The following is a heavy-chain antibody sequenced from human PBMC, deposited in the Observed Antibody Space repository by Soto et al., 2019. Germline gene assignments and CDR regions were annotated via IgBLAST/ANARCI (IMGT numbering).Heavy chain of an antibody. Sequence: QVQLVQSGAEVKKPGASVKVSCKASGYTFTSYGISWVRQAPGQGLEWMGWISAYNGNNGNTYYVEKLQGRVTMTTDTSTSTAYMELRSLRSDDTAVYYCARLGYSGYDDYYYYYGMDVWGQGTTVTVSS. CDR1: GYTFTSYG. V-gene: IGHV1-18*01. J-gene: IGHJ6*02. CDR3: ARLGYSGYDDYYYYYGMDV. D-gene: IGHD5-12*01. CDR2: ISAYNGNNGNT.